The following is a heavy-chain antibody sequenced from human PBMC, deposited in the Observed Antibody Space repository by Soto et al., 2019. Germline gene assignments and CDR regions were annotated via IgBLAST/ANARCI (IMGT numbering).Heavy chain of an antibody. CDR2: ISAYNGNT. CDR3: ARGGDYAPTTRHINWFDP. J-gene: IGHJ5*02. D-gene: IGHD4-17*01. CDR1: GYTFTIYG. V-gene: IGHV1-18*01. Sequence: QVQLVQSGAEVKKPGASVKVSCKASGYTFTIYGISWVRQAPGQGLEWMGWISAYNGNTNYAQKLQGRVTMTTDTATSTAYMELRSLRSDATAVYYCARGGDYAPTTRHINWFDPWGQGTLVTVSS.